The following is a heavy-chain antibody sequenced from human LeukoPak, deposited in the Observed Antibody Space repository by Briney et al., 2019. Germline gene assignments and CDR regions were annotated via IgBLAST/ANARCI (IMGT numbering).Heavy chain of an antibody. CDR1: GFTFSSYE. Sequence: PGGSLRLSCAASGFTFSSYEMNWVRQAPGKGLEWVSYISSSGSPIYYADPVEGRFTISRDNAKNSLYLQMNSLRAEDTAVYYCVLRGAVAAADFWGQGTLVTVSS. V-gene: IGHV3-48*03. D-gene: IGHD6-19*01. J-gene: IGHJ4*02. CDR2: ISSSGSPI. CDR3: VLRGAVAAADF.